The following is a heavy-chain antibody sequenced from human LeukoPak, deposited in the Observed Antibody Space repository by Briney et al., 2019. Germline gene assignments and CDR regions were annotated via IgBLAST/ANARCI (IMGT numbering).Heavy chain of an antibody. D-gene: IGHD3-9*01. CDR2: FSGSGGST. J-gene: IGHJ4*02. V-gene: IGHV3-23*01. CDR1: GFTFSSYA. Sequence: PGGSLRLSCAASGFTFSSYAMSWVRQAPGRGLEWVSAFSGSGGSTYYADSVKGRFTISRDNSKNTLYLQMNSLRAEDTAVYYCAKSLPYDILTGYLYYFDYWGQGTLVTVSS. CDR3: AKSLPYDILTGYLYYFDY.